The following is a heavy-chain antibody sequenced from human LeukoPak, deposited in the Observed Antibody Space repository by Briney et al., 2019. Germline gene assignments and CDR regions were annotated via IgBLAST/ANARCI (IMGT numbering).Heavy chain of an antibody. D-gene: IGHD6-19*01. J-gene: IGHJ6*02. CDR2: INPNSGGT. CDR1: GYTFTGYY. Sequence: ASVKVSCKASGYTFTGYYMHWVRQAPGQGLEWMGWINPNSGGTNYAQKFQGRVTMTRDTSISTAYMELSRLRSDVTAVYYCARMAVAGTYYYYYGMDVWGQGTTVTVSS. CDR3: ARMAVAGTYYYYYGMDV. V-gene: IGHV1-2*02.